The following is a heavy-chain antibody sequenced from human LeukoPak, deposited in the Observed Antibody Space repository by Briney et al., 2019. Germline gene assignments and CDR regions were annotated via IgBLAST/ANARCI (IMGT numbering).Heavy chain of an antibody. V-gene: IGHV3-73*01. CDR2: IRSKANSYAT. Sequence: GGSLRLSCAASGFTFSGSAMHWVRQASGKGLEWVGRIRSKANSYATAYAASVKGRFTISRDDSKNTAYLQMNSLKTEDTAVYYCSSGGYCNNTTCYGENWGQGTLVTVSS. CDR3: SSGGYCNNTTCYGEN. D-gene: IGHD2-2*01. CDR1: GFTFSGSA. J-gene: IGHJ4*02.